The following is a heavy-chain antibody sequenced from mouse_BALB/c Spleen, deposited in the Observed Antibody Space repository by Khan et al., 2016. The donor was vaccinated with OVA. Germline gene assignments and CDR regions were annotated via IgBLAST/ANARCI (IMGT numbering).Heavy chain of an antibody. CDR2: INPSTGYT. J-gene: IGHJ2*01. CDR1: GYTFINYW. D-gene: IGHD1-1*01. CDR3: ARRSLRWDFDY. Sequence: QVQLKESGAELAKPGASVKMSCKASGYTFINYWILWVKQRPGQGLEWIGYINPSTGYTEYNQNFKDKATLTADKSSSTAYMQLSSLTSEVSAVYYCARRSLRWDFDYWGQGTTLTVSS. V-gene: IGHV1-7*01.